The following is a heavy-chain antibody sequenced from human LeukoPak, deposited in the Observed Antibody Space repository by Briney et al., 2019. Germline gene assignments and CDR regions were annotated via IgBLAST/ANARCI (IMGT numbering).Heavy chain of an antibody. CDR3: ARVRRIAAALGWFDP. CDR1: GDSMDTKVYY. Sequence: NASETLSLTCTVSGDSMDTKVYYWGWIRHAPGKNLEWIGTVYYSGSTDYNPSLKSRVTISVDTSKNQFSLKMRSVTAADTAVYYCARVRRIAAALGWFDPWGQGTLVTVSS. CDR2: VYYSGST. D-gene: IGHD6-13*01. V-gene: IGHV4-39*07. J-gene: IGHJ5*02.